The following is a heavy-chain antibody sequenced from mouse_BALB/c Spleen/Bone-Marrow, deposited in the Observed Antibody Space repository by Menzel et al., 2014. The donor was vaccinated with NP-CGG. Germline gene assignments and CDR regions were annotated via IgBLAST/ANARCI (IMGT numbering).Heavy chain of an antibody. Sequence: EVMLVESGGVLVQPGGSLKLSCAASGFTFSSYDMSWVRQTPDKRLELVATINTNGGTTYYPDSVKGRFTISRDNAESTLYLQMSSLKSADTAIYYCARNRYDWFAYWGQGTLVTVSA. CDR1: GFTFSSYD. CDR2: INTNGGTT. CDR3: ARNRYDWFAY. D-gene: IGHD2-14*01. V-gene: IGHV5-6-3*01. J-gene: IGHJ3*01.